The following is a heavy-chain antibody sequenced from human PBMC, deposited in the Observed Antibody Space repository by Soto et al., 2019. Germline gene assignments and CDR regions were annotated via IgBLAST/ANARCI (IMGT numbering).Heavy chain of an antibody. CDR3: ARLQNTVVTALAI. D-gene: IGHD2-15*01. CDR1: GVSIGSHF. Sequence: PSETLSLTCSVSGVSIGSHFWGWIRQAPGKGPELVGYIYHTVNTNYNPALKSRVTISMDTSKNQLSLQLGSGTAADTAIYYCARLQNTVVTALAIWGQGTMVTVSS. J-gene: IGHJ3*02. V-gene: IGHV4-59*11. CDR2: IYHTVNT.